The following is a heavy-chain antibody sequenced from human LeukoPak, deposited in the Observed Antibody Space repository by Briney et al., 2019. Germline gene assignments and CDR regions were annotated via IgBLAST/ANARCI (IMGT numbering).Heavy chain of an antibody. D-gene: IGHD1/OR15-1a*01. J-gene: IGHJ6*03. CDR2: IYYSGST. CDR3: ARNKYGEGYYYYYMDV. CDR1: GGSISSSSHS. V-gene: IGHV4-39*07. Sequence: SETLSLTCSVSGGSISSSSHSWGWIRQSPGKGLEWIGSIYYSGSTFYNPSLKSRVTIAVDRSKNQFSLKLSSVTAADTAVYYCARNKYGEGYYYYYMDVWGKGTTVTVSS.